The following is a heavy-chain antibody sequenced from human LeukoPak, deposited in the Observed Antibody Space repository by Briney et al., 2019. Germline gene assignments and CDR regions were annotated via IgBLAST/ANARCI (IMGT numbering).Heavy chain of an antibody. D-gene: IGHD6-13*01. CDR1: GDSVSSNDAA. V-gene: IGHV6-1*01. Sequence: SQTLSLTCAISGDSVSSNDAAWNWIRQSPSRGLEWLGRTFYRSKWYYDSAVSVKSRITINPDTSKNQFSLKLSSVTAADTAVYYCARVVAAAGTGVWFDPWGQGTLVTVSS. CDR3: ARVVAAAGTGVWFDP. CDR2: TFYRSKWYY. J-gene: IGHJ5*02.